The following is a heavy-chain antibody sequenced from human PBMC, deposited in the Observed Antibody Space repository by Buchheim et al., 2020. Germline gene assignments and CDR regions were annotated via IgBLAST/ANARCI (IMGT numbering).Heavy chain of an antibody. Sequence: VQLLESGGGVVQPGRSLRLSCAASGFIFANYGMHWVRQAPGKGLEWVTLISYEGTKKFYADSVKGRFTISRDNSKNTLYLQMDSLRPEDTATYYCAKDRATAGKRGRDYWGQGTL. CDR3: AKDRATAGKRGRDY. D-gene: IGHD5-12*01. V-gene: IGHV3-30*18. J-gene: IGHJ4*02. CDR2: ISYEGTKK. CDR1: GFIFANYG.